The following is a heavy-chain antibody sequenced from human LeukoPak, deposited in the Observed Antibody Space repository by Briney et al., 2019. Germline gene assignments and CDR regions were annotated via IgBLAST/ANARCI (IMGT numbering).Heavy chain of an antibody. V-gene: IGHV1-18*01. D-gene: IGHD3-22*01. J-gene: IGHJ4*02. Sequence: GASVKVSCKASGYTFTSCGISWVRQAPGQGLEWMGWISTYNGNTNYAQKLQGRVTMTTDTSTSTAYMELRSLRSDDTAVYYCARGGYYDSSGYSDYWGQGTLVSVSS. CDR1: GYTFTSCG. CDR2: ISTYNGNT. CDR3: ARGGYYDSSGYSDY.